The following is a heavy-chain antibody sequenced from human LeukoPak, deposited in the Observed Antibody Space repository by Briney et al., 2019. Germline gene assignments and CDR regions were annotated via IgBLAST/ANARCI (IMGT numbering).Heavy chain of an antibody. J-gene: IGHJ6*02. CDR3: ARVSIYGMDV. CDR2: IYYSGST. CDR1: GGSISSGDYY. Sequence: SETLSLTCTVSGGSISSGDYYWSWIRQPPGKGLEWIGYIYYSGSTYYNPSPKSRVTISVDTSKNQFSLKLSSVTAADTAVYYCARVSIYGMDVWGQGTTVTVSS. V-gene: IGHV4-30-4*01.